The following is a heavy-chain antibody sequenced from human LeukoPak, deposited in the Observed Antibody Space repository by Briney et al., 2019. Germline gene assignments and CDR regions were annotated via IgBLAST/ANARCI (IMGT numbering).Heavy chain of an antibody. J-gene: IGHJ4*02. Sequence: PGGSLRLSCAASGFTFSSFWMSWVRHAPGKGLEWVANIKGDGSEIYYVDSVKGRFSISRDNAKNSLYLQMSSLRAEDTAVYYCARGGSSFDYWGQGALVTVSS. CDR2: IKGDGSEI. CDR1: GFTFSSFW. CDR3: ARGGSSFDY. D-gene: IGHD2-15*01. V-gene: IGHV3-7*01.